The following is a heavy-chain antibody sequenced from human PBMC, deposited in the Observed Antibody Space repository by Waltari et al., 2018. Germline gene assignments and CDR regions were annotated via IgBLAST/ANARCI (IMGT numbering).Heavy chain of an antibody. D-gene: IGHD3-10*01. CDR3: ARGRSGSFLDAFDI. Sequence: QVQLVQSGAEVKEPGASVKVSCKTSGYSFTAYAVHWVRQAPGQRLEWMGWINAAKGKTKYSQSFQGRVSIIRDTSGTTAYMELTSLRSEDATIYYCARGRSGSFLDAFDIWGQGTVVTVSS. CDR2: INAAKGKT. J-gene: IGHJ3*02. CDR1: GYSFTAYA. V-gene: IGHV1-3*01.